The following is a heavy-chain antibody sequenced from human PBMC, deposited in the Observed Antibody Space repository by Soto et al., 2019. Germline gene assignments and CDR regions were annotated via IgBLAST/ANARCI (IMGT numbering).Heavy chain of an antibody. CDR2: MNTGNTT. D-gene: IGHD5-12*01. J-gene: IGHJ3*01. V-gene: IGHV3-48*03. Sequence: GGSLRLSCAASGCAFNSYEMDWVRQAPGKGLGWVTYMNTGNTTFYADSVKGRFTISRDNAKNSLYLEMNNLRAEDTAIYYCAKEKSVTDSGYDAFDVWGQGTMVTVSS. CDR1: GCAFNSYE. CDR3: AKEKSVTDSGYDAFDV.